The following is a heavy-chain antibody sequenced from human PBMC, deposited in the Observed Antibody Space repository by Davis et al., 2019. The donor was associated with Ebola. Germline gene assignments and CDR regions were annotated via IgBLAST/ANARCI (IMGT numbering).Heavy chain of an antibody. V-gene: IGHV5-51*01. J-gene: IGHJ3*02. CDR1: GYTFTIYW. Sequence: GESLKISCQTSGYTFTIYWIAWVRQMPGKGLEWMGIIYTGDSDTSYSPSFRGQVTISADKSIQTAFLQWSSLKASDTAMYYCASLRRTITGMDDAFDIWGQGTMVTVSS. D-gene: IGHD2-8*02. CDR3: ASLRRTITGMDDAFDI. CDR2: IYTGDSDT.